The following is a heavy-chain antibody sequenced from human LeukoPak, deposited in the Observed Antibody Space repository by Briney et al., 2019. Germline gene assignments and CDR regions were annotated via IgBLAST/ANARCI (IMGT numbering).Heavy chain of an antibody. D-gene: IGHD3-22*01. J-gene: IGHJ6*03. CDR2: INPSGRI. Sequence: PSETLSLTCAVYGGPFRGYYWTWIRPAPGKGLEWIGEINPSGRIPYNPSLKNRLTISVDASKNQFSLNLRSLTAADTAVYYCARGRQEVSMIVVVMTAVSYYLDVWGEGTTVTVS. CDR3: ARGRQEVSMIVVVMTAVSYYLDV. CDR1: GGPFRGYY. V-gene: IGHV4-34*01.